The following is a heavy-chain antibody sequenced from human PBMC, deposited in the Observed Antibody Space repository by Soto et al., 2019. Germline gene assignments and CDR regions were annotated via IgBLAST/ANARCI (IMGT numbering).Heavy chain of an antibody. D-gene: IGHD2-21*02. CDR2: ISWNSGSI. J-gene: IGHJ2*01. V-gene: IGHV3-9*01. CDR1: GFTFDDYA. CDR3: AKAIVVVTAIHTDWYFDL. Sequence: GGSLRLSCAASGFTFDDYAMHWVRQAPGKGLEWVSGISWNSGSIGYADSVKGRFTISRDNAKNSLYLQMNSLRAEDTALYYCAKAIVVVTAIHTDWYFDLWGRGTLVTVSS.